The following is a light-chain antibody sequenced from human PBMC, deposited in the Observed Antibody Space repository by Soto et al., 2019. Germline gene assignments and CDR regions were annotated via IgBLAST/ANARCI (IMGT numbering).Light chain of an antibody. CDR2: AAS. J-gene: IGKJ1*01. CDR3: QQGYSNPWT. V-gene: IGKV1-39*01. CDR1: QSVSTY. Sequence: DIQMTQSPSTLSASLGDRVTITCRASQSVSTYLHWYQQKAGQAPKLLIYAASNLQSGVPSRFSGRGSGTDFTLTVESLQPEDFATYYCQQGYSNPWTFGQGTKVDIK.